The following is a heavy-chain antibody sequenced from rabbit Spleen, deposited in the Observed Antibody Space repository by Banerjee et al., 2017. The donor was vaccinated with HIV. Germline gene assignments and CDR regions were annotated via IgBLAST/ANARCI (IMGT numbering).Heavy chain of an antibody. CDR1: GFSFGNNDY. V-gene: IGHV1S40*01. J-gene: IGHJ6*01. D-gene: IGHD8-1*01. Sequence: QSLEESGGGLVKPGGSLTLTCTASGFSFGNNDYMCWVRQAPGRGLEWIACIYSGNSGYTYYATWATGRFTCSKTSSTTVTLQMTSLTAADTATYFCARDTGTSFSTYGMDLWGQGTLVTVS. CDR2: IYSGNSGYT. CDR3: ARDTGTSFSTYGMDL.